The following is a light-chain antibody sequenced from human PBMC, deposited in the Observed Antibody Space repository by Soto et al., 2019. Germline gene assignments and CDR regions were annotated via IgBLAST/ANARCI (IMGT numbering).Light chain of an antibody. V-gene: IGLV1-40*01. J-gene: IGLJ3*02. CDR3: PSYDSSLSGLV. Sequence: QSVLTQPPSVSGAPGQRVTISCTGSSSNIGAGYDVHWYQQLPGTAPKLLIYGNSNRPSGVPDRFSGSKSGTSASLAITGLRAEDEADYYCPSYDSSLSGLVFGGGTKVTVL. CDR2: GNS. CDR1: SSNIGAGYD.